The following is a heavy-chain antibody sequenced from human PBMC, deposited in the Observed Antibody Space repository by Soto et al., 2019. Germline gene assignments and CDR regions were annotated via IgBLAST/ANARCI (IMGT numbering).Heavy chain of an antibody. J-gene: IGHJ6*02. CDR1: GFTSSIQC. CDR2: ISSSSSYI. CDR3: ARDATGDV. Sequence: XGSLRLCFAASGFTSSIQCLNWVRQAPGKGLEWVSSISSSSSYIYYADSVKGRFTISRDNAKNSLYLQMNSLRAEDTAVYYCARDATGDVWGQRTTVTVSS. V-gene: IGHV3-21*01.